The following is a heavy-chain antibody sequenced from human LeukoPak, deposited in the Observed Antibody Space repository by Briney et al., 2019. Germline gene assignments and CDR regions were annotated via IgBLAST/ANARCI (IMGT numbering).Heavy chain of an antibody. CDR2: ISGVGDAT. CDR1: DFSFITYA. D-gene: IGHD3-9*01. J-gene: IGHJ4*02. CDR3: ARTYYDILTGYNPYFDY. Sequence: GGSLRLSCAASDFSFITYAMSWVRQAPGKGLEWVSTISGVGDATYYADSVKGRFTISRDNAKNFLYLQMNSLRAEDTAVYYCARTYYDILTGYNPYFDYWGQGILVTVSS. V-gene: IGHV3-23*01.